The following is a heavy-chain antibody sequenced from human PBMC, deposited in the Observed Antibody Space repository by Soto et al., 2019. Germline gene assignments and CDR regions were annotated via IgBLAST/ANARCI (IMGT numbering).Heavy chain of an antibody. J-gene: IGHJ6*02. V-gene: IGHV3-74*01. CDR2: VNSDGSNT. D-gene: IGHD3-9*01. CDR1: GFSFSNTW. CDR3: AKDWSYGLDV. Sequence: EVQLVESGGGLVQPGGSLRLSCAASGFSFSNTWMHWVRQAPGKGLVWVSHVNSDGSNTNYADFVKGRFTVSRDNARNTEYLQRNSLTADDTAVYYCAKDWSYGLDVWGQGTTVTVSS.